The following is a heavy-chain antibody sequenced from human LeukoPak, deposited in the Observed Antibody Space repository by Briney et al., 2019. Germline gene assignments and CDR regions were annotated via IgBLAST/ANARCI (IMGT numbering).Heavy chain of an antibody. V-gene: IGHV3-13*04. CDR1: GFTFRRYD. Sequence: GGSLRLSYAASGFTFRRYDMHWVRQVTGKSLEWVSAVDSAGETYYAGSVKGRFTISRDNSKNTLYLQMNSLRAEDTAVYYCARDDSSGYYPYWGQGTLVTVSS. J-gene: IGHJ4*02. CDR3: ARDDSSGYYPY. D-gene: IGHD3-22*01. CDR2: VDSAGET.